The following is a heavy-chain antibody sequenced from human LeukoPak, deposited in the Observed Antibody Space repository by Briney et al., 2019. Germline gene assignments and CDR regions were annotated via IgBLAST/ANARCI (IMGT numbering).Heavy chain of an antibody. CDR2: INHSGST. D-gene: IGHD2/OR15-2a*01. J-gene: IGHJ6*02. CDR1: GGSFSGYY. CDR3: AKSLQGGAHVIYGGMDV. Sequence: KPSETLSLTCAVYGGSFSGYYWSWIRQPPGKGLEWIGEINHSGSTNYNPSLKSRVTISVDTSKNQFSLKLSSVTAADTAVYYCAKSLQGGAHVIYGGMDVWGQGTTVTVSS. V-gene: IGHV4-34*01.